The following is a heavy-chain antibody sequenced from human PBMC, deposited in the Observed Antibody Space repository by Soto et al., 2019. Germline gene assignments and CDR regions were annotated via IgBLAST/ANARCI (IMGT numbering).Heavy chain of an antibody. Sequence: SVKVSCTASGGTFSIYAISWVRQAPGQGLEWMGGIIPIFGTANYAQKFQGRVTITADESTSTAYMELSSLRSEDTAVYYCARTLYGDNVDYWGQGTLVTVSS. CDR2: IIPIFGTA. V-gene: IGHV1-69*13. D-gene: IGHD4-17*01. CDR3: ARTLYGDNVDY. CDR1: GGTFSIYA. J-gene: IGHJ4*02.